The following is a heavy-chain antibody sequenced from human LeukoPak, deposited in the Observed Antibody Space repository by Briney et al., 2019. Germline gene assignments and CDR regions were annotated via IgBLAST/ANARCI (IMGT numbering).Heavy chain of an antibody. CDR2: ISAYNGNT. D-gene: IGHD2-2*01. Sequence: ASVKVSCKASGYTFTTYGISWVRQAPGQGLEWIGWISAYNGNTNYAQKLQGRVTMTTDTSTTTAYMGLRGLRSDDTAVYYCARGGVVPPAVVNWFGPWGQGTLVTVSS. V-gene: IGHV1-18*01. J-gene: IGHJ5*02. CDR3: ARGGVVPPAVVNWFGP. CDR1: GYTFTTYG.